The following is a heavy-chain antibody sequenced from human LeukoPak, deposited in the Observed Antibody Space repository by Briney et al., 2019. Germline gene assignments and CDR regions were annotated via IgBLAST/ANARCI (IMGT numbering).Heavy chain of an antibody. J-gene: IGHJ4*02. CDR1: GYKFTDPS. CDR2: MNPKSGGT. D-gene: IGHD5-12*01. V-gene: IGHV1-2*06. CDR3: VTLGGHSLAAHNGF. Sequence: ASVKLSCTPSGYKFTDPSMHWVRQAPGQGLEWMGRMNPKSGGTYIAQKFQDRVAMTRDTSINTAYMELSRLTSDDTAKYYCVTLGGHSLAAHNGFWGQGTLVTVSS.